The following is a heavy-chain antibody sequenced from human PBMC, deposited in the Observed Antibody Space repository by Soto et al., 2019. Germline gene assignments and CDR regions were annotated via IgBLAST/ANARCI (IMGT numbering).Heavy chain of an antibody. J-gene: IGHJ5*02. CDR3: ARDPGGATGFDP. V-gene: IGHV1-18*01. CDR2: MSTYTGDT. D-gene: IGHD3-10*01. CDR1: GYSFTVYG. Sequence: QVRLVQSGAEVKRPGASVKVSCKTYGYSFTVYGISWVRQAPGQGLEWMGWMSTYTGDTNYARKFRGRVTMTTDITASTASMELRSLTSDDTAVYYCARDPGGATGFDPWGQGTPVIAST.